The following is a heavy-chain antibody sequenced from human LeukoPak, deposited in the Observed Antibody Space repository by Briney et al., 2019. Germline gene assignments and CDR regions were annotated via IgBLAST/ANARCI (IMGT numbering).Heavy chain of an antibody. D-gene: IGHD3-10*01. CDR2: IYYSGST. CDR1: GDSIRSYY. V-gene: IGHV4-59*12. Sequence: SETLSLTCTVSGDSIRSYYWSWIRQPPGKGLEWIGYIYYSGSTNYNPSLKSRVAISVDTSKNQFSLKLSSVTAADTAVYYCARGRHYYGSGSFYYWGQGTLVTVSS. J-gene: IGHJ4*02. CDR3: ARGRHYYGSGSFYY.